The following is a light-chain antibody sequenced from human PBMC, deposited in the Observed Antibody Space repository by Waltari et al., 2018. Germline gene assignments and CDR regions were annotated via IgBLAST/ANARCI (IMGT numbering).Light chain of an antibody. CDR1: QSISRY. CDR3: QNHERLPAM. V-gene: IGKV3-20*01. Sequence: EIVLTQSPGTLSLSPGERATLSCRASQSISRYLAWYQQKPGQAPRLLIYAASSRATGIPDRFSGSGSGTYFRLTISRLEPEDFAVYYCQNHERLPAMFGQGTKVEIK. J-gene: IGKJ1*01. CDR2: AAS.